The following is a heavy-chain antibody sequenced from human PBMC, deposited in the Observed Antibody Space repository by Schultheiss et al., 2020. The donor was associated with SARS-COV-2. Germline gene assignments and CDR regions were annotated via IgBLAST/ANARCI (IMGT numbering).Heavy chain of an antibody. V-gene: IGHV2-5*01. J-gene: IGHJ4*02. Sequence: SGPTLVKPTQTLTLTSTFSGFSLSTSGVGVGWIRQPPGKALEWLALIYWNDDKRYSPSLKSRLTITKDTSKNQVVLTMTNMDPVDTATYYCAHSLPGYCSSTSCYPFDYWGQGTLVTVSS. CDR2: IYWNDDK. CDR3: AHSLPGYCSSTSCYPFDY. CDR1: GFSLSTSGVG. D-gene: IGHD2-2*01.